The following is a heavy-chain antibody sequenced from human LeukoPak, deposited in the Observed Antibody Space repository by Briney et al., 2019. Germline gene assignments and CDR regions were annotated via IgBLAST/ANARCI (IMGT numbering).Heavy chain of an antibody. CDR2: INSDGSST. Sequence: GGSLRLSCAASGFTFSSYWMHWVRQAPGKGLVWVSRINSDGSSTSCADSVKGRFTISRDNAKSTLYMQMNSLRAEDTAVYYCATLLYYDHAFDIWGQGTMVTVSS. J-gene: IGHJ3*02. CDR1: GFTFSSYW. V-gene: IGHV3-74*01. CDR3: ATLLYYDHAFDI. D-gene: IGHD3-22*01.